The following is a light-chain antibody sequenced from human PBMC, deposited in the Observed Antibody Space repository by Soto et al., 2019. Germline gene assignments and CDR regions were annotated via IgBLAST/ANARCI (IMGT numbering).Light chain of an antibody. CDR1: SSNIGRDY. CDR2: TNN. Sequence: QAVVTQPPSASGTPGQRVTISCFGSSSNIGRDYVYWFQQIPGTIPKLLIYTNNHRSSGVPDRFSGSKSGTSASLAISGLRSEDEADYYCAAWDDSLSGWVFGGGTKVTVL. V-gene: IGLV1-47*02. J-gene: IGLJ3*02. CDR3: AAWDDSLSGWV.